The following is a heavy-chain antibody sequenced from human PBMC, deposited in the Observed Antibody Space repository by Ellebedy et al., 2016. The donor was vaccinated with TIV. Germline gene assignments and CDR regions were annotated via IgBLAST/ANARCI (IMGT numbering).Heavy chain of an antibody. CDR3: ARVIDLEMDITYYFDDAFDV. D-gene: IGHD3-9*01. Sequence: ASVKVSCKTSGYAFTSYGVSWARQAPGQGLEWMGWISGYDGDTGYPQTIQGRVTMTIDTATSTAYMELRRLRADDTAVYYCARVIDLEMDITYYFDDAFDVWGQGTMVTVSS. J-gene: IGHJ3*01. V-gene: IGHV1-18*01. CDR2: ISGYDGDT. CDR1: GYAFTSYG.